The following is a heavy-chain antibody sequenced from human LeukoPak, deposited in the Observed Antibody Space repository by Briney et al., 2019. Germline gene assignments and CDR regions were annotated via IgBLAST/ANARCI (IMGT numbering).Heavy chain of an antibody. V-gene: IGHV3-9*01. Sequence: PGGSLRLSCLGSGFSLDDYAMHWVRQPPGKGLEWVSSISWDSGNQAYADSVKGRFTIPRDNAKNSLFLQMNSLRPEDTAFYYCIKDMGFDLLKDAFHIWGQGTLVTVSS. D-gene: IGHD3-9*01. CDR2: ISWDSGNQ. CDR1: GFSLDDYA. J-gene: IGHJ3*02. CDR3: IKDMGFDLLKDAFHI.